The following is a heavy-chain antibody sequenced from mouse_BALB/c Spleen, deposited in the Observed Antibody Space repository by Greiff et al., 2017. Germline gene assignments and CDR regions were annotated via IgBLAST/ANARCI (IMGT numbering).Heavy chain of an antibody. CDR1: GISITTGNYR. Sequence: DVKLQESGPGLVKPSQTVSLTCTVTGISITTGNYRWSWIRQFPGNKLEWIGYIYYSGTITYNPSLTSRTTITRDTSKNQFFLEMNSLTAEDTATYYCARDDGYYSAWFAYWGQGTLVTVSA. J-gene: IGHJ3*01. CDR2: IYYSGTI. D-gene: IGHD2-3*01. V-gene: IGHV3-5*02. CDR3: ARDDGYYSAWFAY.